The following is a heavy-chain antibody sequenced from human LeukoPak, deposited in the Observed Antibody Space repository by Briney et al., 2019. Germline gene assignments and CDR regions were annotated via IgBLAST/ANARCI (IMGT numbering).Heavy chain of an antibody. CDR3: ARETYYDSSSFDY. V-gene: IGHV3-11*01. J-gene: IGHJ4*02. Sequence: GGSLRLSCAASGFTFSDYYMSWIRQAPGKGLEWVSYISSSGSTIYYADSVKGRFTISRDNAKNSLYLQMNSLRAEDTAVYYCARETYYDSSSFDYWGQGTLVTVSS. D-gene: IGHD3-22*01. CDR1: GFTFSDYY. CDR2: ISSSGSTI.